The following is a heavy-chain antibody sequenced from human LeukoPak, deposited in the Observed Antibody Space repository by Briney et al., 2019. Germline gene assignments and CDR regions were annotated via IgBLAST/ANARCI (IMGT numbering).Heavy chain of an antibody. V-gene: IGHV1-18*04. J-gene: IGHJ4*02. CDR3: AREEGEEGSGLYNFDY. Sequence: ASVKVSCKASGYTFTGYYMHWVRQAPGQGLEWMGWITTYNGNTNYAQKLQGRVTMTTDTSTSTAYMELRSLRSDDTAIYYCAREEGEEGSGLYNFDYWGQGTLVTVSS. CDR1: GYTFTGYY. D-gene: IGHD6-19*01. CDR2: ITTYNGNT.